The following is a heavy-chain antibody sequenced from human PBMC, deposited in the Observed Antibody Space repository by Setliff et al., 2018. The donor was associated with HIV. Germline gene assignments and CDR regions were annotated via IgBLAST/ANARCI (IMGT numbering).Heavy chain of an antibody. D-gene: IGHD2-15*01. CDR2: IYHSEST. V-gene: IGHV4-4*02. CDR3: AKDQETKRVVVAAAILYN. J-gene: IGHJ4*02. CDR1: GGSISSSKW. Sequence: PSETLSLTCAVSGGSISSSKWWSWVRQPPGKGLEWIGEIYHSESTNYNPSLKSRVTTSVDKSKNQFSLKLSSVTAADTAVYYCAKDQETKRVVVAAAILYNWGLGTLVTVS.